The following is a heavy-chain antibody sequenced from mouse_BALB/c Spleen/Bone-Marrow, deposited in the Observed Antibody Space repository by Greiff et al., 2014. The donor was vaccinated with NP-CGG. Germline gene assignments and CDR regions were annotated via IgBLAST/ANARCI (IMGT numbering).Heavy chain of an antibody. D-gene: IGHD2-14*01. CDR1: GYTFTSYV. V-gene: IGHV1-14*01. CDR3: ARNYRYDRFAY. J-gene: IGHJ3*01. CDR2: INPYNDGT. Sequence: VQLQQPGPELVKPGASVKMSCKASGYTFTSYVMHWVKQKPGQGLEWIGYINPYNDGTKYNEKFKGKATLTSDKSSSTAYMELSSLTSEDSAVYYCARNYRYDRFAYWGQGTLVTVSA.